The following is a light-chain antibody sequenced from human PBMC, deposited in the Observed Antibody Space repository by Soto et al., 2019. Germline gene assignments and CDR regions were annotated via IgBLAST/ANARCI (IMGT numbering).Light chain of an antibody. CDR2: ATS. J-gene: IGKJ5*01. CDR3: QQARSFPVT. Sequence: DIQMTQSPSSLSASVGDTVTITCRSSQDVGRWLSWYQQKPGKAPKILIFATSTLQSGVPSRFSGSGSGTDFTRTITSLQSEDFATYYCQQARSFPVTFGQGTRLEIK. V-gene: IGKV1D-12*01. CDR1: QDVGRW.